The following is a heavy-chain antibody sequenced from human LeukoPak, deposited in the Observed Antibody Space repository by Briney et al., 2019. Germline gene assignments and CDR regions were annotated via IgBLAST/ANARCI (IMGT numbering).Heavy chain of an antibody. Sequence: SQTLSLTCTVSGGSISSGGYYWRWIRQHPGKGLEWIGYIYYSGSTNYNPSLKSRVTISVDTSKNQFSLKLSSVTAADTAVYYCARETSSSWSYRVRGAFDYWGQGTLVTVSS. D-gene: IGHD3-10*01. CDR1: GGSISSGGYY. CDR3: ARETSSSWSYRVRGAFDY. V-gene: IGHV4-61*08. CDR2: IYYSGST. J-gene: IGHJ4*02.